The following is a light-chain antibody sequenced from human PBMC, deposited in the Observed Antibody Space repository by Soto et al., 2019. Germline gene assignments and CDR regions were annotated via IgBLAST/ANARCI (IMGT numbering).Light chain of an antibody. J-gene: IGLJ3*02. Sequence: QSALTQPASVSGSPGQSITISCTGTTSDIGSFNFVSWYQQHPGKAPKLMICEVSNPPSGVSNRFSGSKSGNTASLTISGLQPDDEADYYCCSFRRDNTLVFGGGTKLTVL. CDR1: TSDIGSFNF. CDR2: EVS. CDR3: CSFRRDNTLV. V-gene: IGLV2-14*01.